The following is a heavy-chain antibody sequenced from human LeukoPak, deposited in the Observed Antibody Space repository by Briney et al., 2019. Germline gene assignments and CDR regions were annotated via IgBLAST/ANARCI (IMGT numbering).Heavy chain of an antibody. Sequence: GGSLRLSCAASGFTFSSYWMSWVRQAPGKGLEWVANIKQDGSEKYYVDSVKGRFTISRDNAKNSLYLQMNSLRAEDTAVYYCASFDILTGTSPPVDYWGQGTLVTVSS. CDR1: GFTFSSYW. J-gene: IGHJ4*02. CDR3: ASFDILTGTSPPVDY. CDR2: IKQDGSEK. V-gene: IGHV3-7*01. D-gene: IGHD3-9*01.